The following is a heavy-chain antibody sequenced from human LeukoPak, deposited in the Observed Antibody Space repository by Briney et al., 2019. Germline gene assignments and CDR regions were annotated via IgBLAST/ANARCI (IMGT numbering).Heavy chain of an antibody. J-gene: IGHJ4*02. V-gene: IGHV3-73*01. CDR1: GFTFSGSA. CDR3: TTRLLWFGELFDY. CDR2: IRSKANSYAT. Sequence: GGSLRLSCAASGFTFSGSAMHWVRQASGKGLEWVGRIRSKANSYATAYAASVKGRFTISRDDSENTAYLQMNSLKTEDTAVYYCTTRLLWFGELFDYWGQGTLVTVSS. D-gene: IGHD3-10*01.